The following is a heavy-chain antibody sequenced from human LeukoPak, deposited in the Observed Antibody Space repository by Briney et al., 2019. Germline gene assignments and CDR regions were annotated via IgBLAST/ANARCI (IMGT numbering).Heavy chain of an antibody. J-gene: IGHJ4*02. CDR2: IIPIFGTS. Sequence: ASVKVSCKASGGTFSSYAINWVRQAPGQGLEWMGGIIPIFGTSNYAHKFQGRVTITADESTSTVYMELSSLRSDDTAVYYCARTYGSGYDYWGQGTLVTVSS. CDR3: ARTYGSGYDY. V-gene: IGHV1-69*13. D-gene: IGHD3-10*01. CDR1: GGTFSSYA.